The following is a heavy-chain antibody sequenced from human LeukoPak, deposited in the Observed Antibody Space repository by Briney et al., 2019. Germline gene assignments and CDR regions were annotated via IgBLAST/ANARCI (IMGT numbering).Heavy chain of an antibody. D-gene: IGHD3-10*01. V-gene: IGHV1-18*01. J-gene: IGHJ4*02. CDR1: GYTFISYG. CDR2: ISAYNGNT. CDR3: ARYREGYYGSGDY. Sequence: ASVKVSCKASGYTFISYGISWVRQAPGQGLEWMGWISAYNGNTNYAQKLQGRVTMTTDTSTRTAYRELRSLRYDDTTVYYRARYREGYYGSGDYWGQGTLVAVSS.